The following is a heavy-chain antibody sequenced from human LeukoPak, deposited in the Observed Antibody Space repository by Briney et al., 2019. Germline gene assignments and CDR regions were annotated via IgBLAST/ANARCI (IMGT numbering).Heavy chain of an antibody. V-gene: IGHV5-51*01. CDR3: ARLSRSHYFDY. CDR1: GYTFTNYW. J-gene: IGHJ4*02. Sequence: PGESLKISCKSSGYTFTNYWIGWVRQMPGKGLEWMGIIYPGDPDTRYSPSFQGQVTISADKSISTAYLQWSSLKASDTAMYYCARLSRSHYFDYWGQGTLVTVSS. D-gene: IGHD2-2*01. CDR2: IYPGDPDT.